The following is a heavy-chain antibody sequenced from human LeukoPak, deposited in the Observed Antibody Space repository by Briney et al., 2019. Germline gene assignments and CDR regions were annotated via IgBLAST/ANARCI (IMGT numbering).Heavy chain of an antibody. CDR3: ARGGPDFWSGYRLYGMDV. J-gene: IGHJ6*02. Sequence: SETLSLTCTVSGGSISSYYWSWIRQPPGKGLEWIGYIYYSGSTNYNPSLRSRVTISVDTSKNQFSLKLSSVTAADTAVYYCARGGPDFWSGYRLYGMDVWGQGTTVTVSS. CDR1: GGSISSYY. D-gene: IGHD3-3*01. V-gene: IGHV4-59*01. CDR2: IYYSGST.